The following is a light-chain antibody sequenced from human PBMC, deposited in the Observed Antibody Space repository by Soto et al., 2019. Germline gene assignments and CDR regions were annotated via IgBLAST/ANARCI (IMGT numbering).Light chain of an antibody. CDR3: CSYAGSSTPYV. J-gene: IGLJ1*01. Sequence: QSALTQPASVSGSHGQSITISCTGTSSDVGSYNLVSWYQLHPGKAPKLMIYEGSKRPSGVSNRFSGSKSGNTASLTISGLQAEDEADYYCCSYAGSSTPYVFGTGTKVTVL. CDR1: SSDVGSYNL. V-gene: IGLV2-23*01. CDR2: EGS.